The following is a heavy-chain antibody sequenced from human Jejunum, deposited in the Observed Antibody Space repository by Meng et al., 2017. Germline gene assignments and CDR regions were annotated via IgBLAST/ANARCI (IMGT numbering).Heavy chain of an antibody. V-gene: IGHV4-39*07. CDR1: GGSISGSYDY. CDR3: ARYGGSGSYWHFDP. D-gene: IGHD3-10*01. Sequence: QLQLQESGAGLVKASETLSLTCTVSGGSISGSYDYWGWIRQPPGKGLEWIGEINHSGSTNYNPSLKSRVTMSIDTSKIQFSLKLSSVTAADAAVYYCARYGGSGSYWHFDPWGRGTLVTVSS. CDR2: INHSGST. J-gene: IGHJ2*01.